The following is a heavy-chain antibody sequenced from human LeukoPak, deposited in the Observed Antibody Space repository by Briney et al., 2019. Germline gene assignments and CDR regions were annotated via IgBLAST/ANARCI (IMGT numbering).Heavy chain of an antibody. CDR1: GGSISSYY. CDR2: IYYSGST. J-gene: IGHJ5*02. V-gene: IGHV4-59*01. Sequence: SETLSLTCAVSGGSISSYYWSWIRQPPGKGLEWIGYIYYSGSTNYNPSLKSRVTISVDTSKNQFSLKLSSVTAADTAVYYCAREVRIAAAGTGDNWFDPWGQGTLVTVSS. CDR3: AREVRIAAAGTGDNWFDP. D-gene: IGHD6-13*01.